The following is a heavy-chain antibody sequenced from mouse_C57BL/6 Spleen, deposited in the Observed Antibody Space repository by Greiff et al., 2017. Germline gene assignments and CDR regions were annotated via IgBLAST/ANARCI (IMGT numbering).Heavy chain of an antibody. J-gene: IGHJ4*01. D-gene: IGHD2-2*01. CDR1: GFNIKNTY. V-gene: IGHV14-3*01. CDR2: IDPANGNT. CDR3: VPYGYDEGGDAMDY. Sequence: AQLQQSVAELVRPGASVKLSCTASGFNIKNTYMHWVKQRPEQGLEWIGRIDPANGNTQYAPKFQGKATITAETSSNTAYMQLSSLTSEDTAVYYCVPYGYDEGGDAMDYWGQGTSVTVSS.